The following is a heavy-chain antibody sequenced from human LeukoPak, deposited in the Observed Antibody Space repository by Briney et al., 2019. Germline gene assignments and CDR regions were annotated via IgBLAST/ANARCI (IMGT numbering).Heavy chain of an antibody. V-gene: IGHV3-23*01. J-gene: IGHJ5*02. CDR2: ISGSGGST. CDR1: GFTFSSYA. Sequence: GGSLRLSCAASGFTFSSYAMSWVRQTPGKGLEWVSAISGSGGSTYYADSVKGRFTISRDNSKNTLYLQMNSLRAEDTAVYYCAKPLTIAVAGAPWGQGTLVTVSS. D-gene: IGHD6-19*01. CDR3: AKPLTIAVAGAP.